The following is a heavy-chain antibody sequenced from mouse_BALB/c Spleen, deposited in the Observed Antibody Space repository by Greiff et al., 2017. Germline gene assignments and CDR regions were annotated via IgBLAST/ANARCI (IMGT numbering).Heavy chain of an antibody. CDR1: GYTFTDYE. Sequence: QVQLKESGAELVRPGASVTLSCKASGYTFTDYEMHWVKQTPVHGLEWIGAIDPDTGGTDYNQKFKGKATLTADKSSSTAYMELRSLTSEDSAVYYCTRWGTTVVFDYWGQGTTLTVSS. CDR3: TRWGTTVVFDY. J-gene: IGHJ2*01. D-gene: IGHD1-1*01. V-gene: IGHV1-15*01. CDR2: IDPDTGGT.